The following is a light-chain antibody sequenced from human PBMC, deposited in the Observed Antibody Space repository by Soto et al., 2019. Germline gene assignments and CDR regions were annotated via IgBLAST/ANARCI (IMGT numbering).Light chain of an antibody. CDR2: GIS. CDR1: QSVSSTY. Sequence: VLTQSPGTLSLSPGERATLSCRASQSVSSTYLAWYHHKPGQAPRLFISGISTRAAGLSDRFSGRGSRTEFTLMITRLEAEDFGLYYCHHFVGSTWTFGQGAKVELK. CDR3: HHFVGSTWT. V-gene: IGKV3-20*01. J-gene: IGKJ1*01.